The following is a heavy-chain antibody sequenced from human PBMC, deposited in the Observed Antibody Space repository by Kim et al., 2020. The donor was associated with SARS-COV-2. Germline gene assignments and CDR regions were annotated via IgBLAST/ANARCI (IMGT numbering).Heavy chain of an antibody. CDR1: GFSVSNNY. V-gene: IGHV3-53*01. CDR3: ARGGDTSGYYLDY. CDR2: LYSGGSK. J-gene: IGHJ4*02. D-gene: IGHD3-22*01. Sequence: GGSLRLSCAASGFSVSNNYMSWVRQAPGKGLEWVSVLYSGGSKYFADSVRGRFTISRDISKNILDLRVNSLRAEDTAVYYCARGGDTSGYYLDYWGQGTLVTVSS.